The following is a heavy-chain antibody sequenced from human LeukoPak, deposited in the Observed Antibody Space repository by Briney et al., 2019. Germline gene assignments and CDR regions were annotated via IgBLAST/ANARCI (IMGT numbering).Heavy chain of an antibody. V-gene: IGHV3-30*04. CDR1: GFTFSSYA. D-gene: IGHD1-26*01. CDR2: ISYDGSNK. Sequence: PGGSLRLSCAASGFTFSSYAMHWVRQAPGKGLEWVAVISYDGSNKYYADSVKGRFTISRDDSKNTAYLQMNSLKTEDTAVYYCTRLGGSYFLYYMDVWGKGTTVTVSS. J-gene: IGHJ6*03. CDR3: TRLGGSYFLYYMDV.